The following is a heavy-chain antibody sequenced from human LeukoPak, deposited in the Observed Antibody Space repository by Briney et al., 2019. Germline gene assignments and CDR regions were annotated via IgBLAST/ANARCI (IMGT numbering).Heavy chain of an antibody. CDR2: INWNSGSK. CDR1: GFTFDDYA. V-gene: IGHV3-9*01. J-gene: IGHJ4*02. CDR3: AKDFSSGYYYFDY. Sequence: GGSLRLSCAASGFTFDDYAIHWVRQAPGKGLEWVSGINWNSGSKQYADSVKGRFTISRDNAKNSLYLQMNSLRAEDTALYYCAKDFSSGYYYFDYWAQGTLVTVSS. D-gene: IGHD3-22*01.